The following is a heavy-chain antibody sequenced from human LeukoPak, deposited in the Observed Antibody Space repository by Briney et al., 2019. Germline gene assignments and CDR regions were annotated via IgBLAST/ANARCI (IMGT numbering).Heavy chain of an antibody. Sequence: TSQTLSLTCTVSGASLSSGSYYWSWIRQPAGKGLEWIGRIYPSGSTDYNPSLKSRVTISIDTSKNQFSLKQSSVTAADTAVYYCARQALDYYDSSGYFLFGGAFDIWGQGTMVTVSS. CDR2: IYPSGST. CDR3: ARQALDYYDSSGYFLFGGAFDI. D-gene: IGHD3-22*01. V-gene: IGHV4-61*02. CDR1: GASLSSGSYY. J-gene: IGHJ3*02.